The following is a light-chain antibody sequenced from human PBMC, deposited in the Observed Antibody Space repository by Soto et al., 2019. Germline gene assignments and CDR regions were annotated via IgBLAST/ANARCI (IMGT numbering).Light chain of an antibody. CDR2: EVS. CDR1: SSDVGGYNY. J-gene: IGLJ1*01. CDR3: SSYTSSSTLV. V-gene: IGLV2-14*01. Sequence: QSVLAQPASVSGSPGQSITISCTGNSSDVGGYNYVSWYQQHPGKAPKLMIYEVSNRPSGVSNRFSGSKSGNTASLTISGLQAEDEADYYCSSYTSSSTLVFGTGTKGAVL.